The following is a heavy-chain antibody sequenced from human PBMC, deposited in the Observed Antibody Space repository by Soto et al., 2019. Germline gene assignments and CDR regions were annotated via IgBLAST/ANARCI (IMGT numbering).Heavy chain of an antibody. CDR3: AREGAWRGECDADY. Sequence: EVQLVESGGGVAQRGGSLRLSCAASGFFFRSYWMQWVRQTPGKGLVWVSRINTDGGTITYADSVRGRFTISRDNAKNTLYLLMDSLGVDDTAVYYCAREGAWRGECDADYWGQGTLVTVSS. D-gene: IGHD2-21*01. CDR2: INTDGGTI. V-gene: IGHV3-74*01. J-gene: IGHJ4*02. CDR1: GFFFRSYW.